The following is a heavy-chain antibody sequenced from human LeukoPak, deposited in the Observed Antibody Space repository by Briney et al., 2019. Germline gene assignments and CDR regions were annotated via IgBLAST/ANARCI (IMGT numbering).Heavy chain of an antibody. D-gene: IGHD5-18*01. CDR1: GYAFTDYY. Sequence: GASVTVSCKASGYAFTDYYIHWVRQAPGQGLEWMGRINPHSGDTAFSQKFQGRVTMTRDTSISTGFMELSRLRSDDTAVYYCAREGFSGYRSAYYYNGMDVWGQGTTVTVS. CDR3: AREGFSGYRSAYYYNGMDV. CDR2: INPHSGDT. J-gene: IGHJ6*02. V-gene: IGHV1-2*06.